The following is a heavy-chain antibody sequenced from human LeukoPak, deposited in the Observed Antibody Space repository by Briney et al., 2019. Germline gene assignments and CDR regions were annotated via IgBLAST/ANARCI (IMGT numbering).Heavy chain of an antibody. CDR2: ISGSGGST. J-gene: IGHJ4*02. V-gene: IGHV3-23*01. Sequence: GGSLRLSCAASGFTFSSYAMTWVRQAPGKGLEWVSAISGSGGSTYYADSVKGRFTISRDNSKNTLYLQMNSLRAEDTAVYYCARVISLYYFDYWGQGTLVTVSS. CDR3: ARVISLYYFDY. CDR1: GFTFSSYA.